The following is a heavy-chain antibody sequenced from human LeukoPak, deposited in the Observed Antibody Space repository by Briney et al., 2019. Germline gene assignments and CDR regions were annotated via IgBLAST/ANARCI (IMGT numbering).Heavy chain of an antibody. CDR2: IYTSGST. CDR3: ARGDIRGATLDY. CDR1: GGSISSYY. D-gene: IGHD1-26*01. Sequence: SETLSLTCTVSGGSISSYYWSWIRQPAGKGLEWIGRIYTSGSTNYNPSLKSRVTMSVDMSKNQFSLNLSSVTAADTAVYFCARGDIRGATLDYWGQGTQVTVSS. J-gene: IGHJ4*02. V-gene: IGHV4-4*07.